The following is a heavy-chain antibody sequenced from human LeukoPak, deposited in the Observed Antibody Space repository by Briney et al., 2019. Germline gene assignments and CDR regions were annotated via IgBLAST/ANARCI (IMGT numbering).Heavy chain of an antibody. CDR1: GGSIGGYY. CDR3: ARTYDYGDPGYFDY. D-gene: IGHD4-17*01. J-gene: IGHJ4*02. CDR2: IYYSGST. V-gene: IGHV4-59*06. Sequence: SETLSLTCTVSGGSIGGYYWSWIRQPPGKGLEWIGYIYYSGSTYYNPSLKSRVTISVDTSKNQFSLKLSSVTAADTAVYYCARTYDYGDPGYFDYWGQGTLVTVSS.